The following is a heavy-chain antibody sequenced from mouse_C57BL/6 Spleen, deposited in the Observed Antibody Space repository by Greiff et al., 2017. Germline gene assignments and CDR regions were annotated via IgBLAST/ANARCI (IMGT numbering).Heavy chain of an antibody. CDR2: IDPSDSCT. Sequence: QVQLQQPGAELVRPGTSVKLSCKASGYTFTSYWMHWVKQRPGQGLEWIGVIDPSDSCTNYNEKFKGKATLTVDTSSSTAYMQLSSLTPEDSAVXSGATRDLYYDGSSRGWFAYWGKGTMVTVSA. CDR1: GYTFTSYW. J-gene: IGHJ3*01. V-gene: IGHV1-59*01. CDR3: ATRDLYYDGSSRGWFAY. D-gene: IGHD1-1*01.